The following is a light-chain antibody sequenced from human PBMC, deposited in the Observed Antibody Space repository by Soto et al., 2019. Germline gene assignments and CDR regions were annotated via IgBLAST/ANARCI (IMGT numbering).Light chain of an antibody. Sequence: QSVLTQPPSASGTPGQRVTISYSGSSSNIGSNYVYWYQQLPGTAPKLLIYRNNQRPSGVPDRFSGSKSGTSASLAISGLRSEDEADYYCAAWDDSLSFGGGTKVTVL. CDR1: SSNIGSNY. J-gene: IGLJ2*01. V-gene: IGLV1-47*01. CDR3: AAWDDSLS. CDR2: RNN.